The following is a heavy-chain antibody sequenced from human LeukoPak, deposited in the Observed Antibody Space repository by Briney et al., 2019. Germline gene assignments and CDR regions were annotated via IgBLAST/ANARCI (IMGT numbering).Heavy chain of an antibody. CDR2: MKHDGIEK. CDR1: GFSFSSYW. Sequence: GGSLRLSCTASGFSFSSYWMSWVRQAPGKGLEWVAHMKHDGIEKHYVDSVKGRFTISRDNAKNSLYLQMNTLRAEDTAVYYCVGDPGDYWGQGTLVTVSS. J-gene: IGHJ4*02. V-gene: IGHV3-7*01. CDR3: VGDPGDY.